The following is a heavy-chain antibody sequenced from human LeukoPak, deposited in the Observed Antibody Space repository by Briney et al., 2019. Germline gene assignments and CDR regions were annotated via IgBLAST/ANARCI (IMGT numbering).Heavy chain of an antibody. D-gene: IGHD2-21*02. V-gene: IGHV1-46*01. CDR2: INPSGGST. J-gene: IGHJ4*02. Sequence: ASVKVSCKASGYTFTGYYMHWVRQAPGQGLEWMGIINPSGGSTSYAQKFQGRVTMTRDTSTSTVYMELSSLRSEDTAVYYCARELGDRVTAGYWGQGTLVTVSS. CDR1: GYTFTGYY. CDR3: ARELGDRVTAGY.